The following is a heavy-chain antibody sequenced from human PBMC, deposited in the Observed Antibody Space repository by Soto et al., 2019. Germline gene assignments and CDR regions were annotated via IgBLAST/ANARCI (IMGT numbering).Heavy chain of an antibody. D-gene: IGHD3-22*01. J-gene: IGHJ4*02. V-gene: IGHV4-4*02. CDR2: IHYSGDI. CDR3: VCNGYYSLEY. CDR1: GDSMTSSDW. Sequence: HVQLQESGPGLVKPSGTLSLTCSVSGDSMTSSDWWSWVRQAPGKGLEWIGEIHYSGDINYDPSLRSRVTISVDRSKNQFSLNLRSVTAADTAVYFCVCNGYYSLEYWGQGTLVIVSP.